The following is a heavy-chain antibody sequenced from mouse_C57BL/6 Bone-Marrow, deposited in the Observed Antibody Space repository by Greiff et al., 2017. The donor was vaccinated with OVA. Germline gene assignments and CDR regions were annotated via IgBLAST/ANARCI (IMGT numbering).Heavy chain of an antibody. J-gene: IGHJ4*01. V-gene: IGHV5-9-1*02. CDR2: ISSGGDYI. CDR3: TRERIYSNYPKAMDY. D-gene: IGHD2-5*01. CDR1: GFTFSSYA. Sequence: EVKLMESGEGLVKPGGSLKLSCAASGFTFSSYAMSWVRQTPEKRLEWVAYISSGGDYIYYADTVKGRFTISRDNARNTLYLQMSSLKSEDTAMYYCTRERIYSNYPKAMDYWGQGTSVTVSS.